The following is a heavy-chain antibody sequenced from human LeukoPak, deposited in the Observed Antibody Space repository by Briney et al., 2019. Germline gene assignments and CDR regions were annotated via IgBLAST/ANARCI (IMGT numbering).Heavy chain of an antibody. D-gene: IGHD3-10*01. CDR2: IIPIFGTA. J-gene: IGHJ6*02. CDR3: AKGYGSGSYGGYYYYYGMDV. CDR1: GGTFSSYA. Sequence: GASVKVSCKASGGTFSSYAISWVRQAPGQGLEWMGGIIPIFGTANYAQKFQGRVTITTDESTSTAYMELSSLRAEDTAVYYCAKGYGSGSYGGYYYYYGMDVWGQGTTVTVSS. V-gene: IGHV1-69*05.